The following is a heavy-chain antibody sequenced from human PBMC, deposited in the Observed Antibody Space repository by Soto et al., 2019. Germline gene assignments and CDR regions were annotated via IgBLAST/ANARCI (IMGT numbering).Heavy chain of an antibody. V-gene: IGHV3-43D*04. Sequence: GGSLRLSCAASGFTFDDYAMHWVRQAPGKGLEWISFISWDGGSTYYADSVQGRFTISRDNNKNSLYLQMSSLRAGDTALYYCVKSGDTHSRAWSYFFENWGQRSRVSVSS. J-gene: IGHJ4*01. D-gene: IGHD6-13*01. CDR2: ISWDGGST. CDR1: GFTFDDYA. CDR3: VKSGDTHSRAWSYFFEN.